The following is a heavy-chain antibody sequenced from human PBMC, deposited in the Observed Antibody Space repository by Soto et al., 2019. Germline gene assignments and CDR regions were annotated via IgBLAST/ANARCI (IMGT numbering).Heavy chain of an antibody. D-gene: IGHD3-22*01. CDR3: ARDHYYDSSGHENDAFDI. Sequence: PGGSLRLSCAASGFTFSSYSMNWVRQAPGKGLEWVSSISSSSSYIYYADSVKGRFTISRDNAKNSLYLQMNSLRAEDTAVYYCARDHYYDSSGHENDAFDIWGQGTMVTVSS. J-gene: IGHJ3*02. CDR2: ISSSSSYI. V-gene: IGHV3-21*01. CDR1: GFTFSSYS.